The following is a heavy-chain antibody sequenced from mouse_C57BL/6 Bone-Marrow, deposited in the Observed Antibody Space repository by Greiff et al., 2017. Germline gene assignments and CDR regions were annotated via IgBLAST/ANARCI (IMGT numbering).Heavy chain of an antibody. CDR3: ARKDSPITTVVPYWYFDV. CDR1: GFSLSTFGMG. D-gene: IGHD1-1*01. Sequence: QVTLKVSGPGILQPSQTLSLSCSFSGFSLSTFGMGVGWIRQPSGQGLEWLAHIWWDDDKYYNPALKSRLTISKDTSKNQVFLKIANVDTADTATYYFARKDSPITTVVPYWYFDVWGTGTTVTVSS. V-gene: IGHV8-8*01. J-gene: IGHJ1*03. CDR2: IWWDDDK.